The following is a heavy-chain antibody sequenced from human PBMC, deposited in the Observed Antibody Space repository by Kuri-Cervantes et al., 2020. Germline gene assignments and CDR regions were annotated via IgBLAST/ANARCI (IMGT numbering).Heavy chain of an antibody. V-gene: IGHV4-34*01. CDR3: ARTDIVVVGYYYYGMDV. J-gene: IGHJ6*02. Sequence: GSLRLSCAVYGGSFSGYYWSWIRQPPGKGLEWIGEINHSGSTNYNPSLKSRVTISVDTSKNQFSLKLSSVTAADTAVYYCARTDIVVVGYYYYGMDVWDQGTTVTVSS. CDR1: GGSFSGYY. CDR2: INHSGST. D-gene: IGHD2-2*01.